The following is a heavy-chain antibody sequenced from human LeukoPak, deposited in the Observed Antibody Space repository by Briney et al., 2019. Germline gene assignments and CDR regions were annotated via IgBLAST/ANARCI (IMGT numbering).Heavy chain of an antibody. V-gene: IGHV1-58*02. CDR3: AVKLFRGVISYYYYMDV. CDR1: GYTFTSYA. Sequence: ASVKVSCKASGYTFTSYAMNWVRQAPGQGLEWMGWISAYNGNSNYAQKFQERVTITRDMSTSTAYMELSSLRSEDTAVYYCAVKLFRGVISYYYYMDVWGKGTTVTVSS. D-gene: IGHD3-10*01. CDR2: ISAYNGNS. J-gene: IGHJ6*03.